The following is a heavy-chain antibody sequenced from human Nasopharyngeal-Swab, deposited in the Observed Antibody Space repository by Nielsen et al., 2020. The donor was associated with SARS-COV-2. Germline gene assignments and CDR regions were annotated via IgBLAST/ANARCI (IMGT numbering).Heavy chain of an antibody. CDR1: GFTFSNYW. Sequence: GGSLRLSCAASGFTFSNYWMSWVRQAPGKGLEWVANIKQDGSEKYYVDSVKGRFTISRDNAKNSLYLQMNSLRAEDTAVYYCAIIAAAGTHYWGQGTLVTVSS. CDR3: AIIAAAGTHY. V-gene: IGHV3-7*01. D-gene: IGHD6-13*01. J-gene: IGHJ4*02. CDR2: IKQDGSEK.